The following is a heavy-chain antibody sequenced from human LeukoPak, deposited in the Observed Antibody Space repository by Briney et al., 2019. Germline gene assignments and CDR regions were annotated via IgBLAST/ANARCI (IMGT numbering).Heavy chain of an antibody. J-gene: IGHJ4*02. CDR2: ISYDGSNK. V-gene: IGHV3-30*18. CDR1: GFMFSTYA. D-gene: IGHD4-17*01. Sequence: GGSLRLSCGTSGFMFSTYAVSWVRQAPGKGLEWVAVISYDGSNKYYADSVKGRFTISRDNSKNTLYLQMNSLRAEDTAVYYCAKDRSRSYGAPGGYWGQGTLVTVSS. CDR3: AKDRSRSYGAPGGY.